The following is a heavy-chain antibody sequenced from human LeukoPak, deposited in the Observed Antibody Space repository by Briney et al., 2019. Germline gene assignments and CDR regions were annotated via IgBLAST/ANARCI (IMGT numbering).Heavy chain of an antibody. CDR2: INHSGST. CDR1: GGSFSGYY. D-gene: IGHD5-12*01. Sequence: SETLSLTCAVYGGSFSGYYWSWIRQPPGKGLEWIGEINHSGSTNYNPSLKSRVTISVDTSKNQFSLKLSSVIAADTAVYYCARGYSGYDSPPRFDPWGQGTLVTVSS. V-gene: IGHV4-34*01. J-gene: IGHJ5*02. CDR3: ARGYSGYDSPPRFDP.